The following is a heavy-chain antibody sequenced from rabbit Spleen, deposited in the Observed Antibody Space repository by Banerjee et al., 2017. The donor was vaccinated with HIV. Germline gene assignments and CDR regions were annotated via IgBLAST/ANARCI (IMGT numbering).Heavy chain of an antibody. V-gene: IGHV1S40*01. Sequence: QSLEESGGDLVKPGASLTLTCTASGFSFSSSDYMCWVRQAPGKGLEWIACIQTGSTGTTRYANWAKGRFTISKTSSTTVTLQMTSLTAADTATYFSARDVDGSDLGWLDLWGPGTLVTVS. CDR1: GFSFSSSDY. CDR3: ARDVDGSDLGWLDL. CDR2: IQTGSTGTT. J-gene: IGHJ5*01. D-gene: IGHD5-1*01.